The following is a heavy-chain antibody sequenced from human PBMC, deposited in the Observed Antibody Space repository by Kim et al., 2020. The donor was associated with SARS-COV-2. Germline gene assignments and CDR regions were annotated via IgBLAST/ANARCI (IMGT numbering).Heavy chain of an antibody. Sequence: SVKVSCKASGFTFTSSAVQWVRQARGQRLEWIGWIVVGSGNTNYAQKFQERVTITRDMSTSTAYMELSSLRSEDTAVYYCAAGGYYGSSQALLYYYGMDVWGQGTTVTVSS. CDR3: AAGGYYGSSQALLYYYGMDV. J-gene: IGHJ6*02. V-gene: IGHV1-58*01. D-gene: IGHD3-10*01. CDR2: IVVGSGNT. CDR1: GFTFTSSA.